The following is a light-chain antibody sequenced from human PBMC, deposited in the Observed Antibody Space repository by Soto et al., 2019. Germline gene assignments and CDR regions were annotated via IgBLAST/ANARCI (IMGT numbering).Light chain of an antibody. CDR1: EGISQY. J-gene: IGKJ1*01. CDR2: TSS. CDR3: QQYSSHST. V-gene: IGKV1-39*01. Sequence: EIQMTQSPSSLSDSVGDRVTLTCRASEGISQYVNWYQQTPGKAPKLLICTSSNLQSGVPSRFSGSGSGTDFTLTISGLQPEDFATYCCQQYSSHSTFGQGTKVDI.